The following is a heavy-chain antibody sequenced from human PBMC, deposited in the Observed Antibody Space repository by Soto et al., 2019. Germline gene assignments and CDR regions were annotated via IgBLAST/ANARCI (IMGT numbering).Heavy chain of an antibody. CDR2: IYYSGST. D-gene: IGHD6-13*01. Sequence: SETLSLTCTVSGGSISSYYWSWIRQPPGKGLEWIGYIYYSGSTNYNPSLKSRVTISVDTSKNQFSLKLSSVTAADTAVYYCAREYSSRGGMDVWGRGTTVTVSS. CDR1: GGSISSYY. J-gene: IGHJ6*02. CDR3: AREYSSRGGMDV. V-gene: IGHV4-59*01.